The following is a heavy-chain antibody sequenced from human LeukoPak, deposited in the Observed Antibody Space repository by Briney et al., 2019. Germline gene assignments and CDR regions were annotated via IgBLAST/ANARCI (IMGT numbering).Heavy chain of an antibody. V-gene: IGHV3-23*01. D-gene: IGHD3-22*01. CDR1: GFTFSSYG. CDR2: ISGSGGST. Sequence: GGSLRLSCAASGFTFSSYGMSWVRQAPGKGLEWVSAISGSGGSTYYADSVKGRFTISRDNSKNTLYLQMNSLRAEDTAVYYCAKEEKYYYDSCGGARFDYWGQGTLVTVSS. CDR3: AKEEKYYYDSCGGARFDY. J-gene: IGHJ4*02.